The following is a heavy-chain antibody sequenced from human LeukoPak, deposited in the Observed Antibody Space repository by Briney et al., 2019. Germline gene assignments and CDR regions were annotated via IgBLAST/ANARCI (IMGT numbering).Heavy chain of an antibody. D-gene: IGHD6-13*01. CDR2: IYTSGSTSGST. J-gene: IGHJ4*02. CDR3: ARDAAGIAATGVY. CDR1: GGSISSGSYY. V-gene: IGHV4-61*02. Sequence: SETLSLTCIVSGGSISSGSYYWNWIRQPAGKELEWIGRIYTSGSTSGSTSCNPSLKSRVTISVDMSKNQFSLSLSSVTAADTAVYYCARDAAGIAATGVYWGQGTLVTVSS.